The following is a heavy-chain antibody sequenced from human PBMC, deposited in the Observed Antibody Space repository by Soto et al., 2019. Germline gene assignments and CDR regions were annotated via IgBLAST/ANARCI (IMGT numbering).Heavy chain of an antibody. CDR3: VTPNSDSFSEGFNL. CDR1: GFSFHDYV. V-gene: IGHV3-9*01. J-gene: IGHJ3*01. Sequence: EVKLVESGGGLVQPGRSLRLSCAASGFSFHDYVMHWVRLAPGKGLEWVSGISYNSRVIDYADSVKGRFTISRDNAENSLYLQMNSLTAEDTALYYCVTPNSDSFSEGFNLWGQGTMVTVSS. CDR2: ISYNSRVI. D-gene: IGHD1-26*01.